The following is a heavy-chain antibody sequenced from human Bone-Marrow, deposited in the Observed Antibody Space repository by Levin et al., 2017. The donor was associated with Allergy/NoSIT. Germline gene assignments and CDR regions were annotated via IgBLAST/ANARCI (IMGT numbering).Heavy chain of an antibody. CDR2: INPNSGDT. V-gene: IGHV1-2*02. CDR1: GYTFTAYY. J-gene: IGHJ4*01. Sequence: ASVKVSCKASGYTFTAYYLHWVRQAPGRGLEWMGWINPNSGDTNFAQTFAGRVTLTSDTSIHTVYMEMSGLRFDDTAVYYCADLDMVVPASNWDYWGRGTLVTVSS. CDR3: ADLDMVVPASNWDY. D-gene: IGHD2-2*03.